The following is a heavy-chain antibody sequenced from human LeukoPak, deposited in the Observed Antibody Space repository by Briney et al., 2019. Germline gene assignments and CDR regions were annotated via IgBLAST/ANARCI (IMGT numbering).Heavy chain of an antibody. CDR2: INPNSGGT. J-gene: IGHJ5*02. Sequence: ASVKVSCKASGYTFTGYYMHWVRQAPGQGLEWMGWINPNSGGTNYAQKFQGRVTMTRDTSISTAYMELSRLRSDDTAVYYCARDFGSGYINWFDPWGQGTLVTVSS. V-gene: IGHV1-2*02. D-gene: IGHD3-22*01. CDR3: ARDFGSGYINWFDP. CDR1: GYTFTGYY.